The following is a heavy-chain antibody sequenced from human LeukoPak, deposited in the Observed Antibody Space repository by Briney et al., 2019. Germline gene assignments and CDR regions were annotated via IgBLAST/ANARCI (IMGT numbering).Heavy chain of an antibody. CDR1: GFTFSSYV. D-gene: IGHD1-26*01. V-gene: IGHV3-30*03. CDR3: ARRRYSGSSQHFDY. Sequence: PGGSLRLSCAASGFTFSSYVMHWVRQAPGKGLEWVALRSYDGSKKYYADSVKGRFTISRDNSKNTLYLQMNSLRAEDTAVYYCARRRYSGSSQHFDYWGQGTLVTVSS. CDR2: RSYDGSKK. J-gene: IGHJ4*02.